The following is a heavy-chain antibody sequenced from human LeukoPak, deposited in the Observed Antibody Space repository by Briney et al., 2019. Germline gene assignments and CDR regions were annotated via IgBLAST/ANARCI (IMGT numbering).Heavy chain of an antibody. V-gene: IGHV3-23*01. Sequence: PGGSLRLSCAASGFTFSSYAMSWVRQAPGKGLEWVSAISGSGGSTYYADSVKGRFTISRDNSKNTLYLQMNSLRAEDTALYYCATRHSSGWFFDYWGQGTLVSVSS. J-gene: IGHJ4*02. CDR2: ISGSGGST. D-gene: IGHD6-19*01. CDR1: GFTFSSYA. CDR3: ATRHSSGWFFDY.